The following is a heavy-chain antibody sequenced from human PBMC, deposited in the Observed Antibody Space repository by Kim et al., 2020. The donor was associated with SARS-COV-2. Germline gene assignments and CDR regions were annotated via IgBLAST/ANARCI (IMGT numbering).Heavy chain of an antibody. CDR3: ARGLGSSGWYEYFQH. V-gene: IGHV1-8*01. CDR2: MNPNSGNT. Sequence: ASVKVSCKASGYTFTSYDINWVRQATGQGLEWMGWMNPNSGNTGYAQKFQGRVTMTRNTSISTAYMELSSLRSEDTAVYYCARGLGSSGWYEYFQHWGQGTLVTVSS. D-gene: IGHD6-19*01. CDR1: GYTFTSYD. J-gene: IGHJ1*01.